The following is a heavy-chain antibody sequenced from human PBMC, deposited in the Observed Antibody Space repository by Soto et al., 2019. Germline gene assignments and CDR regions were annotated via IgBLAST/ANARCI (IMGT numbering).Heavy chain of an antibody. V-gene: IGHV3-23*01. D-gene: IGHD3-9*01. CDR2: ISGSGGST. CDR3: AKDHVLRYFDWSERYFDY. Sequence: GGSLRLSCAASGFTFSSYAMSWVRQAPGKGLEWVSAISGSGGSTYYADSVKGRFTISRDNSKNTLYLQMNSLRAEDTAVYYCAKDHVLRYFDWSERYFDYWGQGTLVTVSS. J-gene: IGHJ4*02. CDR1: GFTFSSYA.